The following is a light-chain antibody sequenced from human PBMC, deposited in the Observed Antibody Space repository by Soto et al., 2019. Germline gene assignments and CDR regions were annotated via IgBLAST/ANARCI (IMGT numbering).Light chain of an antibody. CDR2: TNN. V-gene: IGLV1-44*01. CDR1: SSNIGTYT. Sequence: LTQPPSASGTPGQRVTISCSGSSSNIGTYTVNWYQQLPATAPKLLIYTNNQRPSGVPDRFSGSKSGTSASLAISGLQSEDEAEYYCAAWDDSLNGVMFGGGTKVTVL. J-gene: IGLJ3*02. CDR3: AAWDDSLNGVM.